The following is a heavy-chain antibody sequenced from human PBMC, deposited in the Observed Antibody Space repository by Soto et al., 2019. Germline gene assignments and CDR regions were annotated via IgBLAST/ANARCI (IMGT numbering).Heavy chain of an antibody. CDR1: GYSFTRYG. Sequence: QVQLVQSGAEVKNPGASVKVSCKASGYSFTRYGIGWARQAPGQGLEWMGWINAYNGNTNYAQNLQGRLTLTTDTASTTDYMELRSQRSNDTAIYYCAMVDVYVTPSPQDVWGQGTTVTVSS. CDR2: INAYNGNT. V-gene: IGHV1-18*01. D-gene: IGHD3-16*01. CDR3: AMVDVYVTPSPQDV. J-gene: IGHJ6*02.